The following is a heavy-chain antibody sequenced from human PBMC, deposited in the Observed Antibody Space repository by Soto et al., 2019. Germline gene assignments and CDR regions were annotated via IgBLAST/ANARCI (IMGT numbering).Heavy chain of an antibody. CDR2: INAGNGNT. J-gene: IGHJ5*02. CDR3: ARARVVVAATQKSAWFDP. CDR1: GYTFTSYA. D-gene: IGHD2-15*01. V-gene: IGHV1-3*01. Sequence: ASVKVSCKASGYTFTSYARHWVRQAPGQRLEWMGWINAGNGNTKYSQKFQGRVTITRDTSASTAYMELSSLRSEDTAVYYCARARVVVAATQKSAWFDPWGQGTLVTVSS.